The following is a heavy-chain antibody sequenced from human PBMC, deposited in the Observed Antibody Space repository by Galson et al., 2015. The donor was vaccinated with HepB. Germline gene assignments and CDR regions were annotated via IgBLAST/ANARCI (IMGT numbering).Heavy chain of an antibody. Sequence: SLRLSCAASGSTLSTYNMNWVRQAPGKGLEWVSFIDIGNTFIKYTESVKGRFTISRDNAKNALYLQMNSLRVDDTAIYYCSSDSVYSKVHHWGPGTLVTVSS. V-gene: IGHV3-21*01. CDR3: SSDSVYSKVHH. CDR2: IDIGNTFI. J-gene: IGHJ4*02. CDR1: GSTLSTYN. D-gene: IGHD6-13*01.